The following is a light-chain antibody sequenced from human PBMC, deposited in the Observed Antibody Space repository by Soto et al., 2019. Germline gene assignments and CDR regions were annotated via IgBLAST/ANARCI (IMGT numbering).Light chain of an antibody. V-gene: IGKV1-27*01. CDR2: AAS. CDR3: QNYNSAPFT. CDR1: QGITNS. Sequence: DIQMTQSPSSLSASVGDRVTITCRASQGITNSLAWYQQKPGKIPKLLIYAASTLQSGVPSRFSGSGSGTDFTLTISNLQPEDVATYFCQNYNSAPFTFGPGTKVDIK. J-gene: IGKJ3*01.